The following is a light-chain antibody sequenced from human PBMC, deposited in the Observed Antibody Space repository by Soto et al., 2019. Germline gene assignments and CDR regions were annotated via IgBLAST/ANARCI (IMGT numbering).Light chain of an antibody. CDR2: GAS. Sequence: EIVMTQSPATLSVSPGERATLSCRARQSVSGNLAWYQQKPGQAPSLLIYGASTRATGIPARFSGSGSGTDFTLTISSLQSEDFADYYCQQYNNWPPTFGQGTKVEIK. V-gene: IGKV3D-15*01. CDR1: QSVSGN. J-gene: IGKJ1*01. CDR3: QQYNNWPPT.